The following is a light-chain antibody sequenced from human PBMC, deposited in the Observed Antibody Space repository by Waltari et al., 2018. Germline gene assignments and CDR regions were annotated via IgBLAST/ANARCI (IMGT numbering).Light chain of an antibody. V-gene: IGLV1-40*01. CDR2: GVN. Sequence: QSVLTQPPSVSGAPGQRVTISCSGSGSNIGAGYDVHWYRPLPGRAHTPPIYGVNTRPPGVSDRFSGSQFDTSSSLAIAGLQADEGADYYCQSYDTTLSVVFGGGTRLTVL. J-gene: IGLJ2*01. CDR1: GSNIGAGYD. CDR3: QSYDTTLSVV.